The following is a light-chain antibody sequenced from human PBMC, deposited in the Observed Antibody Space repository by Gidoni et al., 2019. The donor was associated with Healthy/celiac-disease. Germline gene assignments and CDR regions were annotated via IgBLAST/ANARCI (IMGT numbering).Light chain of an antibody. V-gene: IGKV4-1*01. CDR1: QSVLYSSNNKNY. J-gene: IGKJ2*01. CDR3: QQDYSTPYT. Sequence: DTINCKSSQSVLYSSNNKNYLAWYQQKPGQPPKLLIYWASTRESGVPDRFSGSGSGTDFTLTISSLQAEDVAVYYCQQDYSTPYTFGQGTKLEIK. CDR2: WAS.